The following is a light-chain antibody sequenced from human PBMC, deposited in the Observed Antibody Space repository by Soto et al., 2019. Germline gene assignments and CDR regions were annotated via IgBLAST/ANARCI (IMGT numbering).Light chain of an antibody. Sequence: EIVLTQCPGTLYLSPGERATLSCRASQSVSSNYLAWYQQKPGQSPRLLIYGASSRATGIPDRVIGRGSWPDCTLTINRLEPGDFEVDYCQQFSSYPLTFGGGTKVDNK. CDR3: QQFSSYPLT. CDR1: QSVSSNY. V-gene: IGKV3-20*01. J-gene: IGKJ4*02. CDR2: GAS.